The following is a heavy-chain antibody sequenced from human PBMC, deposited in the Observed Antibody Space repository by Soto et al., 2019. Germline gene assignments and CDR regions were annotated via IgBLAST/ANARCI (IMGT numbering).Heavy chain of an antibody. V-gene: IGHV3-72*01. J-gene: IGHJ4*02. CDR2: SRNKAKSYTT. D-gene: IGHD3-3*01. CDR1: GFTFSDHY. Sequence: EEQLVESGGGLVQPGGSLTLSCVGSGFTFSDHYMEWVRQAPGKGLEWVVRSRNKAKSYTTDYAGSVKGRFTISRDLSKNSLSLQMNNLKIEDTAVYYCSRLEGGWGQGTLVTVSS. CDR3: SRLEGG.